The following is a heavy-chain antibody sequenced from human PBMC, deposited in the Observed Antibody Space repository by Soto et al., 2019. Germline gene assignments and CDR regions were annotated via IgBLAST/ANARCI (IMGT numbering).Heavy chain of an antibody. Sequence: PGGSLRLSCAASGFTFSSYAMNWVRQAPGKGLEWVSGISGSGGSTYYTDSVKGRFTISRDNSKNTLHLQMKSLRAEDTAVYYCAKDPPGPPDYWGQGTLVTVSS. V-gene: IGHV3-23*01. CDR3: AKDPPGPPDY. CDR2: ISGSGGST. J-gene: IGHJ4*02. CDR1: GFTFSSYA. D-gene: IGHD2-8*02.